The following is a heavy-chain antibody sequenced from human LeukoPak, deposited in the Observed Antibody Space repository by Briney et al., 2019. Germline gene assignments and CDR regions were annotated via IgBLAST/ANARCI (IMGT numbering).Heavy chain of an antibody. J-gene: IGHJ4*02. CDR2: ISSSSSYI. Sequence: PGGSLRLSCAASGFTFSSYSMNWVRQAPGKGLEWVSSISSSSSYIYYADSVKGRFTISRDNAKNSLYLQMNSLRAEDTALYYCAKDMDTAMVGVFDYWGQGTLVTVSS. V-gene: IGHV3-21*04. D-gene: IGHD5-18*01. CDR1: GFTFSSYS. CDR3: AKDMDTAMVGVFDY.